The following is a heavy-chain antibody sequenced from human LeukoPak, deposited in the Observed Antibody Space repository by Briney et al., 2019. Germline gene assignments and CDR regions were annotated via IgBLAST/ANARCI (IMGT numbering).Heavy chain of an antibody. CDR2: ISAYNGNT. CDR3: ARDLIGSSWYYFDY. Sequence: ASVKVSCKASGYTFTSYGISWVRQAPGQGLEWMGWISAYNGNTNYAQKLQGRVTMTTDTSTSTAYMELRSLRPDDTAVYYCARDLIGSSWYYFDYWGQGTLVTVSS. CDR1: GYTFTSYG. V-gene: IGHV1-18*01. J-gene: IGHJ4*02. D-gene: IGHD6-13*01.